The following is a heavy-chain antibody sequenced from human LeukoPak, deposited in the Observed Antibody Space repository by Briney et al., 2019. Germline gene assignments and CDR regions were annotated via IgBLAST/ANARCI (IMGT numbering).Heavy chain of an antibody. Sequence: GGSLRLSCAASGFTFSSYAMHWVRQAPGKGLEWVAVISYDGNNKDYADSVKGRFTVSRDNSKNTLYLQMYSLRAEDTAVYYCARGSLGLMDYWGQGTLVTVSS. CDR2: ISYDGNNK. CDR3: ARGSLGLMDY. CDR1: GFTFSSYA. J-gene: IGHJ4*02. D-gene: IGHD5-18*01. V-gene: IGHV3-30-3*01.